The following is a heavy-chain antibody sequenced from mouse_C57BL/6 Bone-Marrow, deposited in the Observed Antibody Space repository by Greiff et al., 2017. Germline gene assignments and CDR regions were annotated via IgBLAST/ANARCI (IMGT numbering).Heavy chain of an antibody. J-gene: IGHJ2*01. CDR3: ARITTVEWPYYFDY. Sequence: EVQLQESGPELVKPGASVKIPCKASGYTFTDYNMDWVKQSHGKGLEWIGDINPNNGGTIYNQKFKGKATLTVDKSSSTAYMELRSLTSEDTAVYYCARITTVEWPYYFDYWGQGTTLTVSS. V-gene: IGHV1-18*01. D-gene: IGHD1-1*01. CDR2: INPNNGGT. CDR1: GYTFTDYN.